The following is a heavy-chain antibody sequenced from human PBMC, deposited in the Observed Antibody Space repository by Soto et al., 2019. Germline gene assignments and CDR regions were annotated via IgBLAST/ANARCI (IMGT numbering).Heavy chain of an antibody. CDR2: IIPILGIA. V-gene: IGHV1-69*02. J-gene: IGHJ4*02. CDR1: GGTFSSYT. Sequence: QVQLVQSGAEVKKPGSSVKVSCKASGGTFSSYTISWVRQAPGQGLEWVGRIIPILGIANYAQKFQGRVTITADKSTSTAYMELSSLRSEDTAVYYCARGRAAAGIPYYFDYWGQGTLVTVSS. CDR3: ARGRAAAGIPYYFDY. D-gene: IGHD6-13*01.